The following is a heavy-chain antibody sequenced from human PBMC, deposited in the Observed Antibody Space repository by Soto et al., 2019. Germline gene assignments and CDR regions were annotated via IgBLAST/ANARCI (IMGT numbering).Heavy chain of an antibody. CDR1: GFSFSNYW. V-gene: IGHV3-7*03. Sequence: PGGALRLSCVGSGFSFSNYWMTWVRRAPGKGLEWVATINQDGSETFSVESVEGRFTISRDNAKNSPYLQINSLRDEDTAVYHCARDTYIAAAGPISAYWGQGALVTVSS. D-gene: IGHD6-25*01. CDR2: INQDGSET. J-gene: IGHJ1*01. CDR3: ARDTYIAAAGPISAY.